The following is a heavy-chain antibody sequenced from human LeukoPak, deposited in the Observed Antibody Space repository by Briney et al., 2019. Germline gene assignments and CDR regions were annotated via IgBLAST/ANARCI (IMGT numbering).Heavy chain of an antibody. J-gene: IGHJ4*02. V-gene: IGHV4-59*08. CDR2: FYYSGST. Sequence: PSETLSLTCIVSGGSITSYFWSWIRQPPGKGLEWIGYFYYSGSTNYNPSLKSRVTISVDTSKNQFSLKLTSVTAADTAVYYFARRGGSNPSPFDYWGQGTLVTVSS. CDR1: GGSITSYF. D-gene: IGHD3-16*01. CDR3: ARRGGSNPSPFDY.